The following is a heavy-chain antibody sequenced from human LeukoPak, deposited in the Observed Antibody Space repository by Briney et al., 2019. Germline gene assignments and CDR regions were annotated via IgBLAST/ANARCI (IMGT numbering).Heavy chain of an antibody. D-gene: IGHD6-19*01. J-gene: IGHJ5*02. Sequence: ASVKVSCKVSGYTLTELSMHWVRQAPGKGLEWMGGFDPEDGETIYAQKFQGRVTMTEDTSTDTAYMELSSLRSEDTAVYYCASSLAGGSGWTYNWFDPWGQGTLVTVSS. CDR2: FDPEDGET. CDR3: ASSLAGGSGWTYNWFDP. V-gene: IGHV1-24*01. CDR1: GYTLTELS.